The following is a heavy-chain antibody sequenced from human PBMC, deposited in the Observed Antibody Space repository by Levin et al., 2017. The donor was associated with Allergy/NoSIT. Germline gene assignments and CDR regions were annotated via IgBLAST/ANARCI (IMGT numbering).Heavy chain of an antibody. CDR2: INWNSNSK. CDR1: GFAFDDYA. V-gene: IGHV3-9*01. CDR3: ARAAYSYGYGRFDY. Sequence: QAGGSLRLSCAASGFAFDDYAMHWVRQAPGKGLEWVSGINWNSNSKDYADSVKGRFTISRDNAKNSLYLEMSGLRVEDTALYFCARAAYSYGYGRFDYWGQGSPVTVSS. D-gene: IGHD5-18*01. J-gene: IGHJ4*01.